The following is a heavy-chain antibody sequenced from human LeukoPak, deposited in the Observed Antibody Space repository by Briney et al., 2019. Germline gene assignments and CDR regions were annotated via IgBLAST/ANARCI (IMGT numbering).Heavy chain of an antibody. J-gene: IGHJ3*02. Sequence: GRSLRLSCAASGFTFSSYGMHWVRQAPGKGLEWVAVISYDGSNKYYADSVKGRFTISRDNSKNTLYLQMNSLRAEDTAVYYCARDGISTIFGVVITTDAFDIWGQGTMVTVSS. V-gene: IGHV3-30*03. CDR3: ARDGISTIFGVVITTDAFDI. CDR2: ISYDGSNK. CDR1: GFTFSSYG. D-gene: IGHD3-3*01.